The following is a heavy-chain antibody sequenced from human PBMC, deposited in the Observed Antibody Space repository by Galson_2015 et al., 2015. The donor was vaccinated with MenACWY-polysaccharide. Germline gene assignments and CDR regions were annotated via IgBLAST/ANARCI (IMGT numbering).Heavy chain of an antibody. CDR3: ARDLADSSSWYPFDY. V-gene: IGHV1-69*04. CDR2: IIPILGIA. CDR1: GGTFSSYA. D-gene: IGHD6-13*01. Sequence: SVKVSCKASGGTFSSYAISWVRQAPGQGLEWMGRIIPILGIANYAQKFQGRVTITADKSTSTAYMELSSLRSEDTAVYYCARDLADSSSWYPFDYWGQGTLVTVSS. J-gene: IGHJ4*02.